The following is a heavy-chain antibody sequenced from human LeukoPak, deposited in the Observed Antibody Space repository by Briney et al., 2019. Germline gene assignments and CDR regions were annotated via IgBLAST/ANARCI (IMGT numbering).Heavy chain of an antibody. Sequence: GSLRLSCAASGFTFSSYAMSWVRQAPGKGLEWVSAISGSGGSTYYADSVKGRFTISRDNSKNTLYLQMNSLRAEDTAVYYCAKGDSSGWYLLSYFDYWGQGTLVTVSS. CDR3: AKGDSSGWYLLSYFDY. CDR2: ISGSGGST. J-gene: IGHJ4*02. D-gene: IGHD6-19*01. V-gene: IGHV3-23*01. CDR1: GFTFSSYA.